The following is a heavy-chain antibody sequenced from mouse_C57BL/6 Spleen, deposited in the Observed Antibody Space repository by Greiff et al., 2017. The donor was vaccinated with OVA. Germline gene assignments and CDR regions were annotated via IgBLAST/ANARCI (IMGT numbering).Heavy chain of an antibody. CDR2: IDPENGDT. J-gene: IGHJ4*01. V-gene: IGHV14-4*01. CDR3: TTRLGNYAMDY. CDR1: GFNIKDDY. Sequence: EVQLQQSGAELVRPGASVKLSCTASGFNIKDDYMHWVKQRPEQGLEWIGWIDPENGDTEYASKFQGKATITADTSSNTAYLQLSSLTSEDTAVYDCTTRLGNYAMDYWGQGTSVTVSS. D-gene: IGHD3-1*01.